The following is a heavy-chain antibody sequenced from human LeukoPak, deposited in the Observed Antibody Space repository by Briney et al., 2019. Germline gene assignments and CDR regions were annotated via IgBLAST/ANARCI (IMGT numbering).Heavy chain of an antibody. CDR2: ICAYNGNT. CDR3: ARDVVVVPAAIAGATTNFDY. D-gene: IGHD2-2*01. CDR1: GCTFTSYG. V-gene: IGHV1-18*01. J-gene: IGHJ4*02. Sequence: EASVKVSCKASGCTFTSYGISWVRQAPGQGLEWMGWICAYNGNTNYAQKLQGRVTMTTDTSTSTAYMELRSLRSDDTAVYYCARDVVVVPAAIAGATTNFDYWGQGTLVTVSS.